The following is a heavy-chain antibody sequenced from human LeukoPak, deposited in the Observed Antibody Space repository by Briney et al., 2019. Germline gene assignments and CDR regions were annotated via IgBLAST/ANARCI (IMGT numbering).Heavy chain of an antibody. CDR2: ISGSAGSA. Sequence: GGSLRFSCAASGITFSSYAMSWVRQPPGKGLEWVSAISGSAGSAYYADSVKGRFTISRDNSKSTLYLQMNSLRAEDTAIYYCAKDLTAMIRYYFDYWGQGTLLTVSS. J-gene: IGHJ4*02. V-gene: IGHV3-23*01. CDR1: GITFSSYA. CDR3: AKDLTAMIRYYFDY. D-gene: IGHD5-18*01.